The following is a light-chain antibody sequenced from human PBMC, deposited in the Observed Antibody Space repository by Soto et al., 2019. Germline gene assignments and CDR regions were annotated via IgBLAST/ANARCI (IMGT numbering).Light chain of an antibody. CDR3: QQYNSYPWT. Sequence: DIQMTQSPSTPSASVGDRVTITCRASQSIRSWLAWYQQKPGKAPKLLIYKTSSLQSGVPSRFSGAESGTEFTLTISSLQPEDFATYFCQQYNSYPWTFGHGTKVEVK. CDR2: KTS. CDR1: QSIRSW. V-gene: IGKV1-5*03. J-gene: IGKJ1*01.